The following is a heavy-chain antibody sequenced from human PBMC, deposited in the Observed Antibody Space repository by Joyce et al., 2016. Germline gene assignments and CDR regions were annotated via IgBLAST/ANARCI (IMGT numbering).Heavy chain of an antibody. J-gene: IGHJ6*04. D-gene: IGHD1-1*01. CDR3: VRGENGSGTRKMDV. Sequence: QVQLQQWGAVLLKPSETLSLTCGVYGGSFGGYYCTWIRQPPGKGLEWIGEINHSGSSRYIPSLESRITISVDTSKKQFSLKLNSVTAADTAVYYCVRGENGSGTRKMDVWGTGTTVTVSS. CDR1: GGSFGGYY. CDR2: INHSGSS. V-gene: IGHV4-34*01.